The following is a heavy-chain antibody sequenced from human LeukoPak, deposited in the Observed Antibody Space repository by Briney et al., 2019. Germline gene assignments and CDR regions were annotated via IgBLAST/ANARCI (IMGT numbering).Heavy chain of an antibody. CDR3: ARDLGGATTTSDY. CDR1: GYTFTGYY. D-gene: IGHD1-26*01. J-gene: IGHJ4*02. V-gene: IGHV1-2*02. CDR2: INPNSGGT. Sequence: GASVKVSCKASGYTFTGYYMHWVRQAPGQGLEWMGWINPNSGGTNYAQKFQGRVTMTRDTSISTAYMELSRLGAEETAVYYCARDLGGATTTSDYWGQGTLVTVSS.